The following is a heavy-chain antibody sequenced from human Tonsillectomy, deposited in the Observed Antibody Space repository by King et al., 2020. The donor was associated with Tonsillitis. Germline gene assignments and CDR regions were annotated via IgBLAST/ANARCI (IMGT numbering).Heavy chain of an antibody. Sequence: VQLVESGGGLVKPGESLTLSCAASGFSFNYAWMTLVRQAPGKGLEWVGRIYCVSDGATTDYGAPVKGRFTISRDDSKSTLYLQMNNLKAEDTAVYYCAAGLGRTNGDSWGQGTLVTVSS. CDR1: GFSFNYAW. CDR2: IYCVSDGATT. D-gene: IGHD1-14*01. V-gene: IGHV3-15*01. J-gene: IGHJ5*01. CDR3: AAGLGRTNGDS.